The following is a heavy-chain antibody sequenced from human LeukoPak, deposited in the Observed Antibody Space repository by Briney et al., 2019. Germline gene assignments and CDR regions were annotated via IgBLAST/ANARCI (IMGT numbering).Heavy chain of an antibody. D-gene: IGHD3-22*01. CDR2: ISGSSSTI. J-gene: IGHJ4*02. Sequence: GSLRLSSAASGFTFSSYSMNWVRQAPGKGLEWGSYISGSSSTIYYADSVKGRFTISRDNGKNTLYLQMNSLRAEDTAVYYCARGSTYYDSSGQVPFDYWGQGTLVTVSS. V-gene: IGHV3-48*01. CDR3: ARGSTYYDSSGQVPFDY. CDR1: GFTFSSYS.